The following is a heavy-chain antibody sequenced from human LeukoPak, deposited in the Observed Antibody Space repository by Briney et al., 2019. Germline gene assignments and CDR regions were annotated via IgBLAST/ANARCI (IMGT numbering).Heavy chain of an antibody. CDR2: IIPIFGTA. Sequence: ASVKVSCKASGGTFSRYAISWVRQAPGQGLEWMGGIIPIFGTANHEQKFQGRVTITADESTSTAYMELSSLRSEDTAVYYCARLPLTGYSRGYYYGMDVWGQGTTVTVSS. CDR3: ARLPLTGYSRGYYYGMDV. CDR1: GGTFSRYA. J-gene: IGHJ6*02. V-gene: IGHV1-69*13. D-gene: IGHD3-9*01.